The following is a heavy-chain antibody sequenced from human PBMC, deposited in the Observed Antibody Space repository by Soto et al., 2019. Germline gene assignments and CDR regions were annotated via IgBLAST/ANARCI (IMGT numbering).Heavy chain of an antibody. CDR3: ARGPGDGYKGDSPPPFDY. V-gene: IGHV1-46*01. D-gene: IGHD5-12*01. CDR2: INPSGGST. J-gene: IGHJ4*02. Sequence: QVQLVQSGAEVKKPGASVKVSCKASGYTFTSYYMHWVRQAPGQGLEWMGIINPSGGSTSYAQKFQGRVTITRDTSRSTVCIELSSLRSEDTAVYYCARGPGDGYKGDSPPPFDYWGQGTLVTVSS. CDR1: GYTFTSYY.